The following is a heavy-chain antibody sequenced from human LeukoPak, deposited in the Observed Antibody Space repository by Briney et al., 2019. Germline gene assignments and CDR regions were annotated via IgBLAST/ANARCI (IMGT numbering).Heavy chain of an antibody. V-gene: IGHV1-69*06. J-gene: IGHJ6*04. Sequence: ASVKVSCKASGGTFSSYAISWVRQAPGQGLEWMGGIIPIFGTANYAQKFQGRVTITADKSTSTAYMELSSLRSEDTAMYYCARAGPAYYDILTGYSSRPHGYYYGMDVWGKGTTVTVSS. D-gene: IGHD3-9*01. CDR1: GGTFSSYA. CDR2: IIPIFGTA. CDR3: ARAGPAYYDILTGYSSRPHGYYYGMDV.